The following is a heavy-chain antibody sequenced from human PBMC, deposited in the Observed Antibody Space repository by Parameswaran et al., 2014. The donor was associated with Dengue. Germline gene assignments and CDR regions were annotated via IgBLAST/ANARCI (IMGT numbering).Heavy chain of an antibody. V-gene: IGHV3-48*02. CDR2: ISSSGDIV. D-gene: IGHD5-12*01. J-gene: IGHJ4*02. CDR3: ARDQVATAYDY. Sequence: VRQAPGKGLEWVSYISSSGDIVHYADSVKGRFTTSRDNAKNSMYLQLNSLRDEDTAVYYCARDQVATAYDYWGQGTLVTVSS.